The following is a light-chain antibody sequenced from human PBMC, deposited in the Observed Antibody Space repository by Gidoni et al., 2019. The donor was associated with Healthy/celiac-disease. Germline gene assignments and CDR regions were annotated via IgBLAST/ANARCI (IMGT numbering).Light chain of an antibody. CDR2: DAS. J-gene: IGKJ3*01. CDR1: QDISNY. CDR3: RQYDNLPGCT. Sequence: DIQMTQSPPSLAASVGDRVTITCQASQDISNYLNWYQQKPGKAPKLLIYDASNMEPGVTSRFCGSGSGTDFTFTISSLQPEDVAAYYCRQYDNLPGCTFGPGTKVDIK. V-gene: IGKV1-33*01.